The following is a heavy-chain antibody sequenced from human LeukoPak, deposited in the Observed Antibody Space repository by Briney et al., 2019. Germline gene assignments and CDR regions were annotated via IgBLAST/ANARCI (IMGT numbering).Heavy chain of an antibody. CDR2: INHSGST. Sequence: SETLSLTCAVYGGSFSGYYWSWIRQPPGKGLEWNGEINHSGSTNYNPSLKSRVTISVDTSKNQFSLKLSSVTAADTAVYYCAGYYYDSSGYYRPFDYWGQGTLVTASS. V-gene: IGHV4-34*01. CDR1: GGSFSGYY. CDR3: AGYYYDSSGYYRPFDY. D-gene: IGHD3-22*01. J-gene: IGHJ4*02.